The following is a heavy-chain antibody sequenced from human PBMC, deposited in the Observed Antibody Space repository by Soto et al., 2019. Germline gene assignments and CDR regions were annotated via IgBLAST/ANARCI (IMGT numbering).Heavy chain of an antibody. CDR3: ASRLTLATTTRDAFDL. V-gene: IGHV4-59*01. CDR2: IYYRGST. Sequence: QVQLQGSGPGLVKPSETLSLTCTVSSGSIINYYWSWIRQPPGKGLERFGFIYYRGSTNYNSFLTRRVPVSVDMSRQPLSLKLNSATAADAAVYYCASRLTLATTTRDAFDLWGQGTMVTVSS. CDR1: SGSIINYY. D-gene: IGHD4-17*01. J-gene: IGHJ3*01.